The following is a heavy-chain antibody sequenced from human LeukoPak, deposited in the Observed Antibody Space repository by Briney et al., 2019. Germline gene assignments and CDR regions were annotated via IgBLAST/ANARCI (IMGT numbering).Heavy chain of an antibody. D-gene: IGHD3-16*01. V-gene: IGHV4-38-2*02. CDR2: IYHSGST. J-gene: IGHJ4*02. CDR1: GYSISSGYY. CDR3: ARLRGHYVWGRYSDY. Sequence: SETLSLTCTVSGYSISSGYYWGWIRQPPGKGLEWIGSIYHSGSTYYNPSLKSRVTISVDTSKNQFSLKLSSVTAADTAVYYCARLRGHYVWGRYSDYWGQGTLVTVSS.